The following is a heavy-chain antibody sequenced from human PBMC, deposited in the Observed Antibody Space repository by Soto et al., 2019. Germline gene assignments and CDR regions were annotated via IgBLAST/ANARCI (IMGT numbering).Heavy chain of an antibody. CDR3: ASRYGTSMAV. V-gene: IGHV4-59*01. J-gene: IGHJ6*02. D-gene: IGHD5-18*01. CDR2: IYYSGST. CDR1: GGSISSDY. Sequence: SETLSLTCTGSGGSISSDYWSWIRQPPGKGLQWIGYIYYSGSTNYNPSLKSRVTISVDTSKNQFSLKLSSVTAADTAVYYCASRYGTSMAVWGQGTTVPVSS.